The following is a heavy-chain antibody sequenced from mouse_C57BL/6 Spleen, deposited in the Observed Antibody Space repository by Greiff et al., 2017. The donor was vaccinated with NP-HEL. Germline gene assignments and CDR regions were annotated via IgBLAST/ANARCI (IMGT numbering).Heavy chain of an antibody. CDR3: ARGGTSYYAMDY. J-gene: IGHJ4*01. CDR2: INPSTGGT. V-gene: IGHV1-43*01. CDR1: GYSFTGYY. Sequence: VQLQQSGPELVKPGASVKISCKASGYSFTGYYMHWVKQSSEKSLEWIGEINPSTGGTSYNQKFKGKATLTVDKSSGTAYMQLKSLTSEDSAVYYCARGGTSYYAMDYWGQGTSVTVSS. D-gene: IGHD3-3*01.